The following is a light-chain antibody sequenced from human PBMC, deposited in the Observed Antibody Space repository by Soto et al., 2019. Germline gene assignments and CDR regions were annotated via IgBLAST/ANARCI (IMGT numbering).Light chain of an antibody. J-gene: IGLJ1*01. CDR3: SSYTSSSTPYV. CDR2: DVT. V-gene: IGLV2-14*01. Sequence: QSVLAQRAAGSGSPGQSITISCTGTSSDVGGYNYVSWYQQHPVKAPKLMIYDVTNRPSGVSDRFSGSKSGNTASLTISGLQAEDEADYYCSSYTSSSTPYVFGTGTKVTVL. CDR1: SSDVGGYNY.